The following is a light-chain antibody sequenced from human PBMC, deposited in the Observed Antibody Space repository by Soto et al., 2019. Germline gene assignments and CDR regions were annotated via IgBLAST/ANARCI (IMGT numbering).Light chain of an antibody. V-gene: IGKV3-20*01. J-gene: IGKJ3*01. Sequence: ETVLTQSPDTLSVSQGDRATRSCRASQSVGLSNVAWYQQKPGQAPRLRVYGPSTRAAGIPDRFSGNGSGTDFTLSTSRVESEDFAVYFCQLYGGAFTFGPGTKV. CDR2: GPS. CDR3: QLYGGAFT. CDR1: QSVGLSN.